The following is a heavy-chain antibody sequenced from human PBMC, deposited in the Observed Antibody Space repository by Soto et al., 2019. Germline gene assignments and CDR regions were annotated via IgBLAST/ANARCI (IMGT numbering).Heavy chain of an antibody. CDR3: AGWGGHDAPY. V-gene: IGHV3-7*03. CDR1: GFRFSSYW. Sequence: EVQLLGSGGGLVQPGGSLRLSCVASGFRFSSYWMNWVRQTPGMGLEWVANIDPDGRVGSYVDSVKGRFTTSRDNAKNSLYMQMNSLRADDTAVDFCAGWGGHDAPYWGQGILVTVSS. CDR2: IDPDGRVG. J-gene: IGHJ4*02. D-gene: IGHD3-16*01.